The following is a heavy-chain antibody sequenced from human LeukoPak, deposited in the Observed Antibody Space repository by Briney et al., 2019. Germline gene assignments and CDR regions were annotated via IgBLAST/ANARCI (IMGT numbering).Heavy chain of an antibody. V-gene: IGHV3-74*01. J-gene: IGHJ6*02. D-gene: IGHD3-10*01. Sequence: GGSPRLSCAASGFTFSSYWMHWVRQAPGKGLVWVSRIKSDGSSTSYADSVKGRFTISRDNAKNTLYLQMNSLRAEDTAVYYCARGNYYGMDVWGQGTTVTVSS. CDR2: IKSDGSST. CDR3: ARGNYYGMDV. CDR1: GFTFSSYW.